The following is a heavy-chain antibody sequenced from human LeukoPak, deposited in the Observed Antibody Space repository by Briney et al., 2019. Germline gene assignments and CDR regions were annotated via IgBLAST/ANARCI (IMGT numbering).Heavy chain of an antibody. CDR2: ISGSGGRT. D-gene: IGHD4-17*01. CDR3: AKDRDDYGDPDVFDM. V-gene: IGHV3-23*01. CDR1: GFTFNSYA. Sequence: GGSLRLSCAASGFTFNSYAMNWVRQAPGKGPECVSSISGSGGRTYCADSVKGRFTISRDNSKNTLYLQMNSLRAEDTAEYYCAKDRDDYGDPDVFDMWGQGTMVTVS. J-gene: IGHJ3*02.